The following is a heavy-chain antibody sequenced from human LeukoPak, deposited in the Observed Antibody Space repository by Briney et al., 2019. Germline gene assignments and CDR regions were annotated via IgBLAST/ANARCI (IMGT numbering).Heavy chain of an antibody. CDR2: INHSGST. CDR3: ARDQGYCSGGSCYEFDY. V-gene: IGHV4-34*01. J-gene: IGHJ4*02. D-gene: IGHD2-15*01. CDR1: GGSFSGYY. Sequence: SETLSLTCAVYGGSFSGYYWSWIRQPPGKGLEWIGEINHSGSTNYNPSLKSRVTISVDKSKNQFSLKLSSVTAADTAVYYCARDQGYCSGGSCYEFDYWGQGTLVTVSS.